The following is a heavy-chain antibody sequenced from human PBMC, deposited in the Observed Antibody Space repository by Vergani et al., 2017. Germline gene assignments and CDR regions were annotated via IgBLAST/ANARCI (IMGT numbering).Heavy chain of an antibody. CDR3: ARITVGADDCSGGSCYLPSFDY. Sequence: QVQLQQWGAGLLKPSETLSLTCAVYGGSFSGYYWSWIRQPPGRGLEWIGEINHSGSTNYNPSLKSRVTISVDTSKNQFSLKLSSVTAADTAVYYCARITVGADDCSGGSCYLPSFDYWGQGTLVTVSS. V-gene: IGHV4-34*01. CDR2: INHSGST. D-gene: IGHD2-15*01. J-gene: IGHJ4*02. CDR1: GGSFSGYY.